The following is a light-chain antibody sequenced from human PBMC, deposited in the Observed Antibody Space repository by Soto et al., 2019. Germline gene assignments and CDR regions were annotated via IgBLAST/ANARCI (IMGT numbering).Light chain of an antibody. CDR3: CSHAGSNTPVV. J-gene: IGLJ3*02. V-gene: IGLV2-23*02. CDR2: EVR. CDR1: SSDVGTYDL. Sequence: QSALTQPASVSGSPGQSITISCTGTSSDVGTYDLVSWYQQHPGKAPQLMMYEVRKRPFGVSNRFSGSKSGNTASLTISGLQAEDEADYYCCSHAGSNTPVVFGGGTKLTVL.